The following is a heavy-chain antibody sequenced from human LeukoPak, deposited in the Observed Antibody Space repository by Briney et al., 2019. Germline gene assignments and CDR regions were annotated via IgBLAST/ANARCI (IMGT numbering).Heavy chain of an antibody. CDR1: GGTFSSYA. J-gene: IGHJ6*02. Sequence: SVKVSCKASGGTFSSYAISWVRQAPGQGLEWMGGIIPIFGTANYAQKFQGRVTITADESTSTAYMELSSLRSEDTAVYYCARYLDCSSTSCYWENYYYGMDVWGQGTTVTVSS. D-gene: IGHD2-2*01. CDR2: IIPIFGTA. CDR3: ARYLDCSSTSCYWENYYYGMDV. V-gene: IGHV1-69*13.